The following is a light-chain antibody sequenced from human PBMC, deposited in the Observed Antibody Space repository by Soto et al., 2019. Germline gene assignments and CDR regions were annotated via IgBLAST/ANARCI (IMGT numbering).Light chain of an antibody. CDR1: SGDVGGYNY. V-gene: IGLV2-8*01. CDR3: SSYAGSNNPYV. Sequence: QSALTQPPSASGSPGQSVTISCTGTSGDVGGYNYVSWYQQHPGKAPKLMIYEVSKRPPGVPDRFSGSKSGNTASLTVSGLQAEDEADYYCSSYAGSNNPYVFGTGTKLTVL. CDR2: EVS. J-gene: IGLJ1*01.